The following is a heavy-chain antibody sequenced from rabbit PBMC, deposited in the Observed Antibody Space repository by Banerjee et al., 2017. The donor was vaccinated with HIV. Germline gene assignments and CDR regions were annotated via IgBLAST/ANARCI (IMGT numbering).Heavy chain of an antibody. CDR3: ARDIGLLYRLNL. V-gene: IGHV1S40*01. Sequence: QSLEESGGGLVQPEGSLTLTCTASGFDFSSNAMCWVRQAPGKGPEWIGCIYTGSDNTYYATWAKGRFTSSKTSSTTVTLQVTSLTAADTATYFCARDIGLLYRLNLWGQGTLVTVS. CDR1: GFDFSSNA. D-gene: IGHD4-1*01. J-gene: IGHJ4*01. CDR2: IYTGSDNT.